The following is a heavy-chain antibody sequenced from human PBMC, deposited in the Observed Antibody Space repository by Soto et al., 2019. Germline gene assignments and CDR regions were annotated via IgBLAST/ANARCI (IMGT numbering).Heavy chain of an antibody. V-gene: IGHV3-48*02. CDR3: ARRYSGYDWVGYYFDY. CDR2: ISSSSSTI. Sequence: HPGGSLRLSCAASGFTFSSYSMNWVRQAPGKGLEWVSYISSSSSTIYYADSVKGRFTISRDNAKNSLYLQMNSLRDEDTAVYYCARRYSGYDWVGYYFDYWGQGTLVTVSS. CDR1: GFTFSSYS. D-gene: IGHD5-12*01. J-gene: IGHJ4*02.